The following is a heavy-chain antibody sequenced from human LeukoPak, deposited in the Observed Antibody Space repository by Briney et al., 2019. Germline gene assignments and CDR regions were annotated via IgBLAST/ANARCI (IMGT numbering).Heavy chain of an antibody. Sequence: GGSLRLSCAASGFAFRNYYMDWIRQAPGKGLEWVAYISNSGTIIYYAESVKGRFTISRDNAKNSLYLQMNSLRAEDTALYYCLRDLAMAGRDLDYWGQGTLVTVSS. J-gene: IGHJ4*02. CDR1: GFAFRNYY. V-gene: IGHV3-11*01. CDR2: ISNSGTII. CDR3: LRDLAMAGRDLDY. D-gene: IGHD6-19*01.